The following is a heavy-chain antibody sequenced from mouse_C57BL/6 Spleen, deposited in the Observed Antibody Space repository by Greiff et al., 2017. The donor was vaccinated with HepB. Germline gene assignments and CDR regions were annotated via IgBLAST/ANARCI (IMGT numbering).Heavy chain of an antibody. CDR1: GFTFSSYA. D-gene: IGHD1-3*01. CDR2: ISDGGSYT. CDR3: ARDQSEYFDY. J-gene: IGHJ2*01. Sequence: EVNVVESGGGLVKPGGSLKLSCAASGFTFSSYAMSWVRQTPEKRLEWVATISDGGSYTYYPDNVKGRFTISRDNAKNNLYLQMSHLKSEDTAMYYCARDQSEYFDYWGQGTTLTVSS. V-gene: IGHV5-4*01.